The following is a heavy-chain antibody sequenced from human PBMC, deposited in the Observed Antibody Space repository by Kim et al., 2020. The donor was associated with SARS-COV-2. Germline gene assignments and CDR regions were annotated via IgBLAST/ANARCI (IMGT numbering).Heavy chain of an antibody. J-gene: IGHJ6*02. CDR1: GFTFSSYG. CDR2: IWYDGSNK. D-gene: IGHD2-15*01. V-gene: IGHV3-33*06. CDR3: AKDLNIVVVVAATPTPSYGMDV. Sequence: GGSLRLSCAASGFTFSSYGMHWVRQAPGKGLEWVAVIWYDGSNKYYADSVKGRFTISRDNSKNTLYLQMNSLRAEDTAVYYCAKDLNIVVVVAATPTPSYGMDVWGQGTTVTVSS.